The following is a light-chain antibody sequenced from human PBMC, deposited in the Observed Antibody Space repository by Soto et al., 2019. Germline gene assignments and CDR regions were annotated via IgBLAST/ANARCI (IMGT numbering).Light chain of an antibody. CDR1: RSISSY. CDR2: AAS. Sequence: DIQMTQSPSSLSASVGDRVTITCRASRSISSYLNWYQQKPGKAPKLLIYAASSLQSGVPSRFSGSGSGTDFTLTISSLQPEDFATYYCQQSYSTPSITFGQGTRLET. J-gene: IGKJ5*01. V-gene: IGKV1-39*01. CDR3: QQSYSTPSIT.